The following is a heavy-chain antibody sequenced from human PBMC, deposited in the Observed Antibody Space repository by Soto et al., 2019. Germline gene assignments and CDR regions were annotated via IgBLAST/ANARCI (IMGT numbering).Heavy chain of an antibody. CDR3: ARDARNADYDY. CDR2: IHGTRSII. D-gene: IGHD3-16*01. CDR1: GFTFSTHA. J-gene: IGHJ4*02. V-gene: IGHV3-48*02. Sequence: EVQLVESGGGLVQPGGSLRLSCAVSGFTFSTHAMNWVRQAPGKGLEWVAYIHGTRSIIYYADSVKGRFTISRDNAKNSLFLQMDSLRDEDTAVYYCARDARNADYDYWGQGTLVSVSS.